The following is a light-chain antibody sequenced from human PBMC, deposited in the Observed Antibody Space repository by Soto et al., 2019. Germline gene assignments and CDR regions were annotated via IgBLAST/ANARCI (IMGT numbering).Light chain of an antibody. CDR3: QQYDNLPLT. CDR1: RSISTH. CDR2: DAS. J-gene: IGKJ4*01. Sequence: DIQMTQSPSSLSASVGDRVTITCRASRSISTHLNWYQQKSGKAPKLLIYDASDLETGVPSRFSGSGSGTDFTFTINSLQPEDIATYYCQQYDNLPLTFGGGTKVDI. V-gene: IGKV1-33*01.